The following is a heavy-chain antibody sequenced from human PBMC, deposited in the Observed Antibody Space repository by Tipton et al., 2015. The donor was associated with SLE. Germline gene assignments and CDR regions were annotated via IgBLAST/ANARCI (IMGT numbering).Heavy chain of an antibody. J-gene: IGHJ4*02. CDR1: GFTVSDTY. V-gene: IGHV3-53*01. CDR3: ASGQSLPLDY. Sequence: SLRLSCAASGFTVSDTYLAWVRQAPGRGLEWVSVIFLNGGTFYTDSVKGRFIMSRDNSKNILYLEMNSLRVDDTAVYFCASGQSLPLDYWGQGILVTVAS. D-gene: IGHD2-15*01. CDR2: IFLNGGT.